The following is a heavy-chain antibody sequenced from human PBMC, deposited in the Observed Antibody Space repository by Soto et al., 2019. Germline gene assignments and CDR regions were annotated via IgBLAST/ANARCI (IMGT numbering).Heavy chain of an antibody. J-gene: IGHJ4*02. CDR3: ARGRGIY. CDR1: GFIIGNYW. D-gene: IGHD1-26*01. Sequence: EVQLVESGGDLVQPGGSLRLSCAASGFIIGNYWINWVRQTPGKGLEWVANIRQDGSEKYYLESVKGRFTISRDNAKNSVYLQMNSLRAEDTALYYCARGRGIYWGQGTLVTVSS. V-gene: IGHV3-7*05. CDR2: IRQDGSEK.